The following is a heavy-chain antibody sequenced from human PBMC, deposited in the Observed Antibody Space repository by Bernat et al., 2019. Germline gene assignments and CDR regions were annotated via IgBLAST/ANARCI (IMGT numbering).Heavy chain of an antibody. CDR3: ARDAGYAYYYGMDV. CDR1: GFTFSSYG. Sequence: QVQLVESGGGVVQPGRSLRLSCAASGFTFSSYGMHWVRQAPGKGLEWVAVIWYDGGNKYYADSVKGRFTISRDNSKNTLYLQMNSLSAEDTAVYCCARDAGYAYYYGMDVWGQGTTVTVSS. J-gene: IGHJ6*02. V-gene: IGHV3-33*01. CDR2: IWYDGGNK. D-gene: IGHD1-1*01.